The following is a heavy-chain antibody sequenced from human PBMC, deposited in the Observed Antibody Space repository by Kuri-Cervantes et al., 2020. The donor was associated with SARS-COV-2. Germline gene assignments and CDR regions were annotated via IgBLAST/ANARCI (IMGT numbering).Heavy chain of an antibody. CDR3: ARRVSSSWPNWFDP. CDR1: GGTFSSYA. D-gene: IGHD6-13*01. Sequence: SVKVSCKASGGTFSSYAISWVRQAPGQGLEWMGWISAYNGNTNYAQKLQGWVTMTRDTSISTAYMELSRLRSDDTAVYYCARRVSSSWPNWFDPWGQGTLVTVSS. J-gene: IGHJ5*02. CDR2: ISAYNGNT. V-gene: IGHV1-18*01.